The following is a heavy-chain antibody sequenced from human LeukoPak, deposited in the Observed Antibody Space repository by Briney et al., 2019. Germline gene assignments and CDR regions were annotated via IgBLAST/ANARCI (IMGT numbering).Heavy chain of an antibody. D-gene: IGHD3-10*01. Sequence: SETLSLTCTVSGGSISSAGYYWSWIRQHPGKGLEWIGYIYYSGSTYYNPSLKSRVTISVDTSKNQFSLKLSSVTAADTAVYYCARHGHYGSGVLYAFDIWGQGTMVTVSS. J-gene: IGHJ3*02. V-gene: IGHV4-31*03. CDR2: IYYSGST. CDR3: ARHGHYGSGVLYAFDI. CDR1: GGSISSAGYY.